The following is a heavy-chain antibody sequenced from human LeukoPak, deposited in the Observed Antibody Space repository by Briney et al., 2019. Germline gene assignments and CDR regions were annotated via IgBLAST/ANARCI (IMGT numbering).Heavy chain of an antibody. CDR1: GGSISSYY. Sequence: SETLSLTCTVSGGSISSYYWSWIRQPPGKGLEWIGYIYYSGSTNYNPPLKSRVTISVDTSKNQFSLKLSSVTAADTAVYYCASALGDSYVDYWGQGTLVTVSS. CDR2: IYYSGST. D-gene: IGHD5-18*01. CDR3: ASALGDSYVDY. V-gene: IGHV4-59*01. J-gene: IGHJ4*02.